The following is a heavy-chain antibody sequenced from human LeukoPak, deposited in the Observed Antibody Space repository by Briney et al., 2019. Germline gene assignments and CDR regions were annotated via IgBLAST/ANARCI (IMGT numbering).Heavy chain of an antibody. V-gene: IGHV3-66*01. J-gene: IGHJ4*02. CDR2: IYSGGST. Sequence: PGGSLRLSCAASGFTVSSNYMSWVRQAPGKGLEWASVIYSGGSTYYADSVKGRFTISRDNSKNTLYLQMNSLRAEDTAVYYCARANRRQQLVFDYWGQGTLVTVSS. D-gene: IGHD6-13*01. CDR3: ARANRRQQLVFDY. CDR1: GFTVSSNY.